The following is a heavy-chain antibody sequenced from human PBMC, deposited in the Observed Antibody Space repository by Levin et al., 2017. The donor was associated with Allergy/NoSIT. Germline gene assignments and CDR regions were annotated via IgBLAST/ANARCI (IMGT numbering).Heavy chain of an antibody. CDR1: GYTFTGYY. J-gene: IGHJ4*02. V-gene: IGHV1-2*02. D-gene: IGHD3-10*01. CDR2: INPNSGGT. Sequence: ASVKVSCKASGYTFTGYYMHWVRQAPGQGLEWMGWINPNSGGTNYAQKFQGRVTMTRDTSISTAYMELSRLRSDDTAVYYCARERGSGSYYMGYWGQGTLVTVSS. CDR3: ARERGSGSYYMGY.